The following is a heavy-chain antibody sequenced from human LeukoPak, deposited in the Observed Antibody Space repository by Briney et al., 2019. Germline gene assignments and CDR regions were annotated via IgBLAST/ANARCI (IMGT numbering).Heavy chain of an antibody. CDR3: ATGDVDSPMNFYH. CDR2: INWDGGTT. CDR1: GFIFEEST. D-gene: IGHD3-22*01. Sequence: PGVSLRLSCAASGFIFEESTIHWVRQAPGKGLKWVSLINWDGGTTRYADSVNGRFAISRDNGKNSLSLQMNSLTVEDSALYYCATGDVDSPMNFYHWGQGTLVTVSS. V-gene: IGHV3-43*01. J-gene: IGHJ4*02.